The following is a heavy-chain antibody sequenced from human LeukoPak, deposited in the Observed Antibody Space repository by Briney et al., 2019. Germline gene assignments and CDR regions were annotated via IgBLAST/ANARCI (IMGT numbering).Heavy chain of an antibody. CDR1: GYNLTGHH. CDR3: ARVALVGAEYFDY. CDR2: INPNSGDT. D-gene: IGHD1-26*01. Sequence: ASVKVSCKASGYNLTGHHLQRVRQAPGQGVEWMGWINPNSGDTNYAQKFQGRVTMTRDTSISTAYMELRRLRSDDTAVYYCARVALVGAEYFDYWGQGTLVTVSS. J-gene: IGHJ4*02. V-gene: IGHV1-2*02.